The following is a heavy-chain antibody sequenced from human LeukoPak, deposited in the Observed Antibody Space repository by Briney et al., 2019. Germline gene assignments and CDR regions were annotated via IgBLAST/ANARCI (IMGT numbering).Heavy chain of an antibody. CDR2: ISTGSSTT. J-gene: IGHJ4*02. Sequence: GGSLRLSCAASGFTFSSYNMNWVRQAPGKGLEGVSYISTGSSTTYYADSVKGRFTISRDNVENSLYLQMNSLRDEDTAVYYCARVAAGYSVNYFDYWGQGTLVTVSS. D-gene: IGHD4-23*01. CDR3: ARVAAGYSVNYFDY. CDR1: GFTFSSYN. V-gene: IGHV3-48*02.